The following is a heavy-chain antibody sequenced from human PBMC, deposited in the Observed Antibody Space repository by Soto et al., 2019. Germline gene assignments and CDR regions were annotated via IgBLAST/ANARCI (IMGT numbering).Heavy chain of an antibody. D-gene: IGHD2-8*01. CDR2: IIPIFGTA. J-gene: IGHJ5*02. Sequence: SVKVSCKASGGTYSSYAISWVRQAPGQGLEWMGGIIPIFGTANYAQKFQGRVTITADESTSTAYMELSSLRSEDTAVYYCARVAIVLMVYAGFDPWGQGTLVTVSS. CDR1: GGTYSSYA. V-gene: IGHV1-69*13. CDR3: ARVAIVLMVYAGFDP.